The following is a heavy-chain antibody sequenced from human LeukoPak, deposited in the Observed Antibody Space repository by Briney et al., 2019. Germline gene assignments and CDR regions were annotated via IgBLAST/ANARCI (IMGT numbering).Heavy chain of an antibody. J-gene: IGHJ3*02. CDR3: ARRGMTTVVNGGAFDI. V-gene: IGHV4-59*01. D-gene: IGHD4-23*01. Sequence: SETLSLTCTVSGGSISSYYWNWIRQPPGKGLEWIGYIYSSGSTNYNPSLKSRVTISVDTSKNQFSLKLSSVTAADTAVYYCARRGMTTVVNGGAFDIWGQGTMVTVSS. CDR2: IYSSGST. CDR1: GGSISSYY.